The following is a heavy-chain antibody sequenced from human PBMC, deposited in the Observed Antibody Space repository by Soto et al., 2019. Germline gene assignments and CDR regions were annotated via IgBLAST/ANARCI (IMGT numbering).Heavy chain of an antibody. CDR1: GFTFSSYA. V-gene: IGHV3-64*01. CDR2: ITSNGGYT. J-gene: IGHJ6*02. D-gene: IGHD2-21*01. Sequence: EVQLVESGGGLFQAGGSLRLSCAASGFTFSSYAMHWVRQAPGKGLECVSAITSNGGYTDYSSSVKGRFTISRDNSKNTLYLQMGSLRAEDMAVYYCARRIPFGYGMDVWGQGTTVTVSS. CDR3: ARRIPFGYGMDV.